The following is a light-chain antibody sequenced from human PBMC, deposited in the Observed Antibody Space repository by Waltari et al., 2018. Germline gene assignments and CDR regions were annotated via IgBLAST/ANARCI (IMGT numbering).Light chain of an antibody. J-gene: IGLJ2*01. CDR2: EVS. CDR3: SSFAGNNNVV. Sequence: QSALTQPPSASGSPGQSVTISCPGTSNDVGAYNYVSWYQQHPGKAPKLMIYEVSMRPSGVPDRFSGSKSDNTASLTVSGLQAEDEADYYCSSFAGNNNVVFGGGTELTVL. CDR1: SNDVGAYNY. V-gene: IGLV2-8*01.